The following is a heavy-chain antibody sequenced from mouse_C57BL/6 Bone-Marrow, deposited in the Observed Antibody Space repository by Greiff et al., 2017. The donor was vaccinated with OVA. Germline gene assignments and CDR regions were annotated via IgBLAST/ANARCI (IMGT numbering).Heavy chain of an antibody. J-gene: IGHJ2*01. D-gene: IGHD1-1*01. CDR2: INPSNGGT. Sequence: QVQLKQPGTELVKPGASVKLSCKASGYTFTSYWMHWVKQRPGQGLEWIGNINPSNGGTNYNEKFKSKATLTVDKSSSTAYMQLSSLTSEDSAVYYCAWGTTVQSWVVFDYWGQGTTLTVSS. V-gene: IGHV1-53*01. CDR3: AWGTTVQSWVVFDY. CDR1: GYTFTSYW.